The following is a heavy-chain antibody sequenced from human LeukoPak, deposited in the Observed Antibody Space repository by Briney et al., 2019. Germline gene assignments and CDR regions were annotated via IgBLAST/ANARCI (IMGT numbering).Heavy chain of an antibody. V-gene: IGHV3-21*01. CDR2: ISSSSSYI. Sequence: GGSLRLSCAASGFTFSSYSMNWVRQAPGKGLEWVSSISSSSSYIYYADSVKGRFTISRDNAENSLYLQMNSLRAEDTAVYYCAGGIAVAGLIAYWGQGTLVTVSS. CDR1: GFTFSSYS. J-gene: IGHJ4*02. D-gene: IGHD6-19*01. CDR3: AGGIAVAGLIAY.